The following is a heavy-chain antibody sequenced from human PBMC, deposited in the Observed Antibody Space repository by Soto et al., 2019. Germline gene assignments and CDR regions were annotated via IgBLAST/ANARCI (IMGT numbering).Heavy chain of an antibody. J-gene: IGHJ6*02. CDR2: IYYSGST. V-gene: IGHV4-31*03. CDR1: GGSISSGGYY. CDR3: ARDLRYGDYESYGMDV. Sequence: QVQLQESGPGLVKPSQTLSLTCTVSGGSISSGGYYWSWIRQHPGKGLEWIGYIYYSGSTDYNPSLKSRVTISVDTSKNQFSLKLSSVTAADTAVYYCARDLRYGDYESYGMDVWGQGTTVTVSS. D-gene: IGHD4-17*01.